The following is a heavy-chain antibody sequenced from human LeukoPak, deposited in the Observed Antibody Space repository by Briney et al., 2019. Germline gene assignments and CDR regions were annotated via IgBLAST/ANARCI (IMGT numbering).Heavy chain of an antibody. D-gene: IGHD5-18*01. V-gene: IGHV1-8*02. Sequence: GASMKVSCKASGYTFTSYDINWVRQATGQGLEWMGWMNPNSGNTGYAQKFQGRVTMTRNTSISTAYMELSSLRSEDTAVYYCARGLARTSMVTRGGVRFDYWGQGTLVTVSS. CDR1: GYTFTSYD. CDR2: MNPNSGNT. J-gene: IGHJ4*02. CDR3: ARGLARTSMVTRGGVRFDY.